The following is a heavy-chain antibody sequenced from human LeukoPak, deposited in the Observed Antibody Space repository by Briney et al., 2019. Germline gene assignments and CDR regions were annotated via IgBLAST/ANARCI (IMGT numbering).Heavy chain of an antibody. CDR3: ETRGSESYAYNLDD. Sequence: GESMVSSCKASGYCSNNYWLTWGRQLPGKGLEYMGRIDPFDSQIQYSPSFEGHVFISTNKAINTVYLQWTGLKASDPAMYYCETRGSESYAYNLDDWGQGSTVTVSS. J-gene: IGHJ4*02. CDR1: GYCSNNYW. D-gene: IGHD2-2*01. V-gene: IGHV5-10-1*01. CDR2: IDPFDSQI.